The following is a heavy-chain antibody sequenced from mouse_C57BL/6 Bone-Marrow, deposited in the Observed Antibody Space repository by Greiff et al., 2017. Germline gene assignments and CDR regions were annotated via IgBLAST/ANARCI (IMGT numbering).Heavy chain of an antibody. CDR1: GYTFTDYE. J-gene: IGHJ3*01. CDR2: IDPETGGT. CDR3: TRLDYYGSRPWFAY. Sequence: QVQLQQSGAELVRPGASVTLSCKASGYTFTDYEMHWVKQTPVHGLEWIGAIDPETGGTAYNQKFKGKAILTADKSSSTAYMELRSLTSEDSAVYYCTRLDYYGSRPWFAYWGQGTLVTVSA. D-gene: IGHD1-1*01. V-gene: IGHV1-15*01.